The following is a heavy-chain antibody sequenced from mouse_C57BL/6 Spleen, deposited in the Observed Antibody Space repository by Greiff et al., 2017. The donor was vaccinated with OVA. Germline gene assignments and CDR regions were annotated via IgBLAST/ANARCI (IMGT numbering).Heavy chain of an antibody. CDR1: GYTFTDYY. V-gene: IGHV1-19*01. CDR3: ARRENGPYYFDY. CDR2: INPYNGGT. D-gene: IGHD1-1*02. Sequence: VQLQQSGPVLVKPGASVKMSCKASGYTFTDYYMNWVKQSHGKSLEWIGVINPYNGGTSYNQKFKGKATLTVDKSSSTAYMELNSLTSEDSEVYYCARRENGPYYFDYWGQGTTLTVSS. J-gene: IGHJ2*01.